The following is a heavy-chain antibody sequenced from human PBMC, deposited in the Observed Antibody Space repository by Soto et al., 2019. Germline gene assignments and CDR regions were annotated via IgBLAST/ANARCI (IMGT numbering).Heavy chain of an antibody. Sequence: PSETLSLTCGFSVFPVSYGYYWGWIRQPPGKGLEWLGSIYQSGKTYYNPSLKSRLTLSMDTSRNEFSLRLRSVTAADTAVYFCARLYCSSVSCYNEYWGPGGLVTVSS. CDR3: ARLYCSSVSCYNEY. J-gene: IGHJ4*02. CDR2: IYQSGKT. D-gene: IGHD2-2*01. V-gene: IGHV4-38-2*01. CDR1: VFPVSYGYY.